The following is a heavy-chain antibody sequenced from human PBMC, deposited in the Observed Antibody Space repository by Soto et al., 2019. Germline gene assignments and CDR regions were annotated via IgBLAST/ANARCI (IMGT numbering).Heavy chain of an antibody. CDR1: GFTFSSYS. CDR3: ARAALAAAGTGDY. V-gene: IGHV3-21*01. CDR2: ISSSSSYI. Sequence: PGGSLRLSCAASGFTFSSYSMNWVRQAPGKGLEWVSSISSSSSYIYYADSVKGRFTISRDNAKNSLYLQMNSLRAEDTAVYYCARAALAAAGTGDYWGQGTLVTVSS. D-gene: IGHD6-13*01. J-gene: IGHJ4*02.